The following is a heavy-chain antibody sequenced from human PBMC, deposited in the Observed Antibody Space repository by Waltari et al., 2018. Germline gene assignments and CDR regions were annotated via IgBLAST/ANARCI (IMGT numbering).Heavy chain of an antibody. CDR2: IYYSGST. Sequence: QLQLQESGPGLVKPSETLSLTCTVSGGSISSSSYYWGWIRQPPGKGLEWIGSIYYSGSTYYNPSLKSRVTISVDTSKNQFSLKLSSVTAADTAVYYCARDTGITIFGVDPYGMDVWGQGTTVTVSS. CDR3: ARDTGITIFGVDPYGMDV. D-gene: IGHD3-3*01. CDR1: GGSISSSSYY. V-gene: IGHV4-39*07. J-gene: IGHJ6*02.